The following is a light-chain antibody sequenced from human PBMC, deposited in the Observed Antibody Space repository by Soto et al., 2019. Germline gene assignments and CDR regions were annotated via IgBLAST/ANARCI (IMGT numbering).Light chain of an antibody. J-gene: IGLJ1*01. V-gene: IGLV1-51*01. Sequence: QAVLTQPPSVSAAPGQEATISCSGSSSNIAANSVSWYQHLPGTAPKLLIYDSDRRPSGIPAGFSGSKSGTSATLGITGLQTGDEADYYCGAWENNQSVYVFGSGTKLTVL. CDR1: SSNIAANS. CDR2: DSD. CDR3: GAWENNQSVYV.